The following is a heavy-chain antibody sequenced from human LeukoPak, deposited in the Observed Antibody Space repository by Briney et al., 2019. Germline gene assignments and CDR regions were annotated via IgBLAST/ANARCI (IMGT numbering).Heavy chain of an antibody. CDR3: ARDKYFSAD. Sequence: PGGSLRLSCAASGFTFSDYWMSWVRQAPGKGLEWVANIKQDGSEKYYVDSVKGRFTISRDNAKNSLYLQMNSLRAEDTAVYYCARDKYFSADWGQGTLVTVSS. CDR2: IKQDGSEK. J-gene: IGHJ4*02. CDR1: GFTFSDYW. V-gene: IGHV3-7*01. D-gene: IGHD2/OR15-2a*01.